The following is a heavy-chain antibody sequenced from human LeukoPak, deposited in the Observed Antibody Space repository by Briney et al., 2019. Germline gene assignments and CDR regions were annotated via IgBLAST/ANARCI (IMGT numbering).Heavy chain of an antibody. CDR1: GGSISSYY. CDR3: VRGPYGSSISNWFDP. D-gene: IGHD3-10*01. J-gene: IGHJ5*02. Sequence: SETLSLTCTVSGGSISSYYWSWIRQPPGKGLEWIGRIYTSGTTHYNPSLKSRVTMSVDTPNKQFSLNLRSVTAADTAVYYCVRGPYGSSISNWFDPWGQGLLVTVSS. CDR2: IYTSGTT. V-gene: IGHV4-4*07.